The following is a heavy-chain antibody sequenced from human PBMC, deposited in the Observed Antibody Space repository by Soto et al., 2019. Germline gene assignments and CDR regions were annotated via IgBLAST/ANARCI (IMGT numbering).Heavy chain of an antibody. CDR3: ARDNHYGILSTFDY. D-gene: IGHD3-9*01. V-gene: IGHV3-9*01. CDR1: GFTFEDYA. Sequence: PGGSLRLSCAASGFTFEDYAMHWVRQAPGKGLEWVSAINWNSGSIGYADSVKGRFTISRDNAKNSLFLQMSSLRPEDTAFYYCARDNHYGILSTFDYWGQGALVTVSS. CDR2: INWNSGSI. J-gene: IGHJ4*02.